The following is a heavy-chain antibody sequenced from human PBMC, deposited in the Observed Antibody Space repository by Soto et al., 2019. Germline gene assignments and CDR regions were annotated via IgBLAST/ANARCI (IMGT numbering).Heavy chain of an antibody. J-gene: IGHJ4*02. CDR3: SRDPPRARSFTMVRREDFDH. CDR2: ISAYNGNT. Sequence: ASVKVSCKASGYTFTSYGISWVRQAPGQGLEWMGWISAYNGNTNYAPKLQGRVTMTTGTSTSTAFMELRSLRSDDTAVYYCSRDPPRARSFTMVRREDFDHWGQGTLVTVSS. CDR1: GYTFTSYG. V-gene: IGHV1-18*01. D-gene: IGHD3-10*01.